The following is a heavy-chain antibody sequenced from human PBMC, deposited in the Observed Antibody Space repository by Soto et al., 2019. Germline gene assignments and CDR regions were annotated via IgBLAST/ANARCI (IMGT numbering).Heavy chain of an antibody. V-gene: IGHV1-18*01. CDR2: ISAYNGNT. CDR1: GYTFTSYG. Sequence: QVQLVQSGAEVKKPWASVKVSCKASGYTFTSYGISWVRPAPGQGLEWMGWISAYNGNTNYAQNIQGRVTMTTDTSTSTAYMELRSLRSDDTAVYYCASSLLVGYGLEGESDWGQGTLVTVSS. J-gene: IGHJ4*02. CDR3: ASSLLVGYGLEGESD. D-gene: IGHD5-18*01.